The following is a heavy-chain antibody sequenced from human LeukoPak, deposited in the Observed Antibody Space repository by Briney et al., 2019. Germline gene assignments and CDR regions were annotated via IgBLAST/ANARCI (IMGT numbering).Heavy chain of an antibody. J-gene: IGHJ4*02. CDR3: ASAGVAAAGTFNAVGDFDY. CDR2: IKQDGSEK. Sequence: PGGSLRLSCAASGFTFSSYWVSWVRQAPGKGLEWVANIKQDGSEKYYVDSVKGRFTISRDNAKNSLYLQMNSLRAEDTAVYYCASAGVAAAGTFNAVGDFDYWGQGTLVTVSS. CDR1: GFTFSSYW. D-gene: IGHD6-13*01. V-gene: IGHV3-7*01.